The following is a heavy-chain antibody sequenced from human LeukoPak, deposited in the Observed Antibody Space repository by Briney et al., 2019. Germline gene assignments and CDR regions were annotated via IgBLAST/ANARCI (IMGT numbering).Heavy chain of an antibody. CDR2: ISRRGSTI. J-gene: IGHJ5*02. V-gene: IGHV3-48*03. CDR1: GFTFSRYE. CDR3: ARDTCCYDSSGYAP. Sequence: GGSLRLSCAASGFTFSRYEMNWVRQAPGKGLEWVSYISRRGSTIYYADSVKGRFTISRNNAKNSLYLQMNSLRAEDTAVYYCARDTCCYDSSGYAPWGQGTLVTVSS. D-gene: IGHD3-22*01.